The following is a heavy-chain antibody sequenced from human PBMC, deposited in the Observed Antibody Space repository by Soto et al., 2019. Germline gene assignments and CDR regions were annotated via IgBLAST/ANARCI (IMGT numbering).Heavy chain of an antibody. CDR1: GFTFSSYS. Sequence: PGGSLRLSCAASGFTFSSYSMNWVRQAPGKGLEWVSSISSSSSYIYYADSVKGRFTISRDNAKNSLRPQMNSLRAEDTAVYYCARDRDDYGDYVSFWFDPWGQGTLVTVSS. D-gene: IGHD4-17*01. CDR2: ISSSSSYI. CDR3: ARDRDDYGDYVSFWFDP. V-gene: IGHV3-21*01. J-gene: IGHJ5*02.